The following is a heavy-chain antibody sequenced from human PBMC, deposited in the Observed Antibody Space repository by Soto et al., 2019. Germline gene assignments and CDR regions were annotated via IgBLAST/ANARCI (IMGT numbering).Heavy chain of an antibody. Sequence: GGSLRLSCAASGFTFSKYAMSWVRQAPGKGLEWVSAASGGGGSTYYADSVKGRFTISRDNSKNTLYLQMNSLRAEDTAVYYCAKAMFSSGYDLYYFDYWGQGTLVTVSS. CDR3: AKAMFSSGYDLYYFDY. V-gene: IGHV3-23*01. CDR1: GFTFSKYA. CDR2: ASGGGGST. D-gene: IGHD5-12*01. J-gene: IGHJ4*02.